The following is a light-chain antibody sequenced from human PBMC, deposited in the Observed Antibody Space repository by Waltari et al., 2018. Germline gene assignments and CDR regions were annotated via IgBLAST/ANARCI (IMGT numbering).Light chain of an antibody. V-gene: IGKV4-1*01. CDR1: QNVLFTSNDKNY. CDR3: QQYYNPPLT. J-gene: IGKJ4*01. CDR2: WAS. Sequence: DIVMTQSPDSLAVSLGERATINCKSSQNVLFTSNDKNYLAWYQQKAGQPPKLLIYWASTRKSGVPDRFSGSGSGTDFTLTISSLHAEDVAVYYCQQYYNPPLTFGGGTKVEIK.